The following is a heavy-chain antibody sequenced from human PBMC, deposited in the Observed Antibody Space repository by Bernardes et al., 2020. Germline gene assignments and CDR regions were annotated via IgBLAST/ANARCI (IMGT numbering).Heavy chain of an antibody. D-gene: IGHD3-9*01. CDR3: ARDGFDQYFDY. CDR1: GYMFSTYL. V-gene: IGHV1-3*01. J-gene: IGHJ4*02. Sequence: ASVKVSCKAIGYMFSTYLIHWVRQAPGQGLEWMGWINPDNGNTKYSQKFQGRVTFTRDTSASTVYMDLTSLRSEDTAVYFCARDGFDQYFDYWGQGTRLTVSS. CDR2: INPDNGNT.